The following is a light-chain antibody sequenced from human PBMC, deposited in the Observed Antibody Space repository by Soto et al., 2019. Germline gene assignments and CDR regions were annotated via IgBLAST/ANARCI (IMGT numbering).Light chain of an antibody. V-gene: IGKV3D-20*01. Sequence: EIVLTQSPATLSLSPGERATLSCGASQSISSNYLAWYQQKPGLAPRLLIFDASTRATGIPDRFTGSGSGTDFTLTIGRLEPEDFAVYYCQQYVNSPFTFGPGTKVDIK. CDR2: DAS. CDR1: QSISSNY. CDR3: QQYVNSPFT. J-gene: IGKJ3*01.